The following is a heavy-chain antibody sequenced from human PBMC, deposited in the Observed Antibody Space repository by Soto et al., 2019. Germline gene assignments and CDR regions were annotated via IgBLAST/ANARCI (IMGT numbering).Heavy chain of an antibody. D-gene: IGHD2-15*01. Sequence: ASVKVSCKASGYTFTSYGISWVRQAPGQGLEWMGWISAYNGNTNYAQKLQGRVTMTTDTSTSTAYMELRSLRSDDTAVYYCAREPDVYCSGGSCYSGWFDPWGQGTLVTVSS. V-gene: IGHV1-18*01. CDR3: AREPDVYCSGGSCYSGWFDP. CDR2: ISAYNGNT. CDR1: GYTFTSYG. J-gene: IGHJ5*02.